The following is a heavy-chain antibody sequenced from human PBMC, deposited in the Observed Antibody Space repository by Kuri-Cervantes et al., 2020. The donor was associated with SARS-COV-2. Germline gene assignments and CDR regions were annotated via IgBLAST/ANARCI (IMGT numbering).Heavy chain of an antibody. CDR2: IYHSGST. J-gene: IGHJ4*02. D-gene: IGHD6-19*01. CDR3: ARSVAGPFDY. Sequence: GSLRLSCAVSGYSISSGYYWGWIRQPPGKGLEWIAIIYHSGSTYYNPSLKSRVTISLDTSKNQFSLKLSSVTAADTAVYYCARSVAGPFDYWGQGTLVTVSS. V-gene: IGHV4-38-2*01. CDR1: GYSISSGYY.